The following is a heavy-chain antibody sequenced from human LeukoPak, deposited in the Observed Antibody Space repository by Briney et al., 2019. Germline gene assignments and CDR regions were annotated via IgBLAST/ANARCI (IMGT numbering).Heavy chain of an antibody. V-gene: IGHV1-2*02. CDR3: ARADTSLVNFYYFGMDV. CDR2: INPNSGDT. J-gene: IGHJ6*02. Sequence: ASVKVSCKASGVTFTDYYIHWVRQAPGQGLEWMGWINPNSGDTNYAQKFQGRVTMTRDASINTAYMELSRLRSGDTAVYYCARADTSLVNFYYFGMDVWGQGTTVTVSS. CDR1: GVTFTDYY. D-gene: IGHD5-18*01.